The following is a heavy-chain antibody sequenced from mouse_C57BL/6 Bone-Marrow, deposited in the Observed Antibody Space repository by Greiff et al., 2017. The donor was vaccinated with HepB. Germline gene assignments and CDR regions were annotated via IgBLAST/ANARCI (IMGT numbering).Heavy chain of an antibody. D-gene: IGHD2-12*01. CDR1: GFNIKNTY. Sequence: VQLQQSVAELVRPGASVKLSCTASGFNIKNTYMPWVKQRPEQGLEWIGRIDPANGNTKYAPKFQGKATITADTSSNTAYLQLSSLTSEDTAIYYCARKSNDGGNYCDYWGQGTTLTVSA. CDR3: ARKSNDGGNYCDY. CDR2: IDPANGNT. J-gene: IGHJ2*01. V-gene: IGHV14-3*01.